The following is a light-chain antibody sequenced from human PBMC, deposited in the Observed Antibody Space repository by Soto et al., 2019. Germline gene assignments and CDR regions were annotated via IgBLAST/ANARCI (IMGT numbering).Light chain of an antibody. Sequence: DIQMTQSPSTLSASVGDRVTITCRASQSIGSWLAWYQQKSGKAPKLLIYKASSLESGVPSRFSGSGSGTEFTLTISSLQPDDFATYYCQQYNSFVYTFGQGNKLEIK. J-gene: IGKJ2*01. CDR3: QQYNSFVYT. CDR1: QSIGSW. CDR2: KAS. V-gene: IGKV1-5*03.